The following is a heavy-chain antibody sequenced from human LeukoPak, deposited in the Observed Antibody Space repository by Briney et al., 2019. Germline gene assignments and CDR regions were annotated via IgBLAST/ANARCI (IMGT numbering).Heavy chain of an antibody. Sequence: PSETLSLACTVSSGSISSYYWSWIRQPPGKGLEWIGYIYYSGSTNYNPSLNSRVTISVDTSKNQFSLKLSSVTAADTAVYYCARDRPSSGQDYWGQGNLVTVSS. CDR1: SGSISSYY. CDR3: ARDRPSSGQDY. D-gene: IGHD6-19*01. J-gene: IGHJ4*02. V-gene: IGHV4-59*01. CDR2: IYYSGST.